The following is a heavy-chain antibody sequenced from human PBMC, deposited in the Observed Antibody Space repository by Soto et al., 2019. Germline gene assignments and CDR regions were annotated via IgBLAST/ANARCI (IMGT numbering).Heavy chain of an antibody. CDR2: IYPGDSDT. V-gene: IGHV5-51*01. J-gene: IGHJ4*02. D-gene: IGHD3-22*01. Sequence: EVQLVQSGAEVKKPGESLKISCKGSGYSFTSYWIGWVRQMPGKGLEWMGIIYPGDSDTRYSPSFQGQVTISADKSISTAYLQWSSLKASDTAMYYCARHVFLGADSSGSADYWGQGTLVTVSS. CDR3: ARHVFLGADSSGSADY. CDR1: GYSFTSYW.